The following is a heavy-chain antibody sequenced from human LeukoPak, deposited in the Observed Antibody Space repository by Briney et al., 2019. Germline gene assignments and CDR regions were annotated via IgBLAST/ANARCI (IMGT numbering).Heavy chain of an antibody. CDR1: GFTFSSYA. J-gene: IGHJ6*02. V-gene: IGHV3-23*01. Sequence: GGSLRLSCAASGFTFSSYAMSWVRQAPGKGLEWVSAISGSGGSTYYADSVKGRFTISRDNSKNTLYLQMNSLRAEDTAVYYCAKDFDQLLDYYYGMDVWGQGTTVTVSS. D-gene: IGHD2-2*01. CDR3: AKDFDQLLDYYYGMDV. CDR2: ISGSGGST.